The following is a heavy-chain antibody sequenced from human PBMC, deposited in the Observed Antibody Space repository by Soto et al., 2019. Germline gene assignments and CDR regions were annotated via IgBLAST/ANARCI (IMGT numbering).Heavy chain of an antibody. CDR1: GYTFTSYD. Sequence: ASVKVSCKASGYTFTSYDINWVRQATGQGLEWIGWMNPNSGNTVFAQKFQGRVTMTRNTSISTAYMELSSLRSEDTAVYYCARGTAIYGDYYYGMDVWDQGTTVTVSS. CDR3: ARGTAIYGDYYYGMDV. D-gene: IGHD4-17*01. J-gene: IGHJ6*02. CDR2: MNPNSGNT. V-gene: IGHV1-8*01.